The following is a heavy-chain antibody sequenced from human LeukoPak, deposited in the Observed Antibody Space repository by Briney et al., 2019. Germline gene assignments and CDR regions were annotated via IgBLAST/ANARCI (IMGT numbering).Heavy chain of an antibody. CDR3: ARDLRYYSNFPSGMDV. Sequence: GGSLRLSCATSGFTFSSYDMHWVRQATGKGLEWVSAIGTAGDTYYPGSVKGRFTISRENAKNSLYLQMNSLRAEDTAVYYCARDLRYYSNFPSGMDVWGQGTTVTVSS. V-gene: IGHV3-13*01. CDR2: IGTAGDT. CDR1: GFTFSSYD. D-gene: IGHD4-11*01. J-gene: IGHJ6*02.